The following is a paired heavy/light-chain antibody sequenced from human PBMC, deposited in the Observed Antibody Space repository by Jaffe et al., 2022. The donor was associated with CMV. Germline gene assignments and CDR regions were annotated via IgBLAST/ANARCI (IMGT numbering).Heavy chain of an antibody. CDR2: IYWNDDK. CDR3: AQMNTYYDYVWGSYLLDY. V-gene: IGHV2-5*01. CDR1: GFSLSTSGVG. J-gene: IGHJ4*02. D-gene: IGHD3-16*02. Sequence: QITLKESGPTLVKPTQTLTLTCTFSGFSLSTSGVGVGWIRQPPGKALEWLALIYWNDDKRYSPSLKSRLTITKDTSKNQVVLTMTNMDPVDTATYYCAQMNTYYDYVWGSYLLDYWGQGTLVTVSS.
Light chain of an antibody. J-gene: IGKJ2*01. CDR2: AAS. CDR3: QQSYSTPFMYT. V-gene: IGKV1-39*01. Sequence: DIQMTQSPSSLSASVGDRVTITCRASQSISSYLNWYQQKPGKAPKLLIYAASSLQSGVPSRFSGSGSGTDFTLTISSLQPEDFATYYCQQSYSTPFMYTFGQGTKLEIK. CDR1: QSISSY.